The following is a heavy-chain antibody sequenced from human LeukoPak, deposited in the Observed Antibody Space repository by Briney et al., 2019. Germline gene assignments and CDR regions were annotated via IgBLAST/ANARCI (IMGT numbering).Heavy chain of an antibody. J-gene: IGHJ3*02. D-gene: IGHD2-15*01. CDR2: INSYCSVT. CDR1: GFTFSRNW. Sequence: GRSLRLSCAASGFTFSRNWMHWVRQVPGKGLLWVSRINSYCSVTNYADSVEGRFAISRDNTENTLFLQMNSLRVEDTALYYCVREVGAAGSFDNWGQGTLVAVSS. V-gene: IGHV3-74*01. CDR3: VREVGAAGSFDN.